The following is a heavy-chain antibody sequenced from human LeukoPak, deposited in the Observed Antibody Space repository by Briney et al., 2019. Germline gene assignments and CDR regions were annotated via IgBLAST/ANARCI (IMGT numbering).Heavy chain of an antibody. Sequence: ASVKVSCKASGYTFTSYGIGWVRQAPGQGLEWMGWISAYNGNTNYAQKLQGRVTMTTDTSTSTAYMELRSLRSDDTAVYYCARDSYDFWSGYYDYWGQGTLVTVSS. V-gene: IGHV1-18*01. CDR3: ARDSYDFWSGYYDY. CDR1: GYTFTSYG. D-gene: IGHD3-3*01. CDR2: ISAYNGNT. J-gene: IGHJ4*02.